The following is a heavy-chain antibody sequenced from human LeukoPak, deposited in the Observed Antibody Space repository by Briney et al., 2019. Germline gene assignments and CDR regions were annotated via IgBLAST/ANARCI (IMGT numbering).Heavy chain of an antibody. V-gene: IGHV2-70*11. CDR1: GFSLSTSGMC. D-gene: IGHD1-1*01. CDR2: IDWDDDK. Sequence: SGPTLVKPTQTLTLTCTFSGFSLSTSGMCVSWIRQPPGKALEWLARIDWDDDKYYSTSLKTRLTISKDTSKNQVVLTKTNMDPVDTATYYCARLQTTYYYYYMDVWGKGTTVTVSS. J-gene: IGHJ6*03. CDR3: ARLQTTYYYYYMDV.